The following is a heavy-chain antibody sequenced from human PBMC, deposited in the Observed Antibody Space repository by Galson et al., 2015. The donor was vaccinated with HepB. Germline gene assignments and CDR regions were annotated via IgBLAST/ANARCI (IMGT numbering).Heavy chain of an antibody. CDR3: ASEPDIVATTLYYYYYGMDV. J-gene: IGHJ6*02. V-gene: IGHV1-46*03. CDR1: GYTFTSYY. D-gene: IGHD5-12*01. Sequence: SVKVSCKASGYTFTSYYMHWVRQAPGQGLEWMGIINPSGGSTSYAQKFQGRVTMTRDTSTSTVYMELSSLRSEDTAVYYCASEPDIVATTLYYYYYGMDVWGQGTTVTVSS. CDR2: INPSGGST.